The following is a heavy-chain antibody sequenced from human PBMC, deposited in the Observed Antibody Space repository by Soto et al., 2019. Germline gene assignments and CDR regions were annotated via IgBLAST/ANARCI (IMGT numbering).Heavy chain of an antibody. CDR1: GFTFSGYS. CDR3: ARDRAEDY. V-gene: IGHV3-48*01. J-gene: IGHJ4*02. CDR2: ISGTSSTI. Sequence: EVQLVESGGGLVQPGGSLRLSCAASGFTFSGYSLNWVRQAPGKGLEWVSYISGTSSTIYYADSVEGRFTISRDNAKNSLYLPMNSLRAEDTAVYYCARDRAEDYWGQGTLVTVSS.